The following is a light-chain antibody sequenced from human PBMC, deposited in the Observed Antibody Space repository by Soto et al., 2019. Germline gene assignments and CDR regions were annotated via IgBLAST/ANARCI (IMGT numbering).Light chain of an antibody. CDR3: ATWDASLTAEV. CDR2: DNN. J-gene: IGLJ2*01. CDR1: RSNIGNNY. Sequence: QSVLTQPPSVSAAPGQKVTISCFGSRSNIGNNYVSWYQQLPGSAPKLLIYDNNKRPSGIPDRFSGSKSGTSGTLAITGLQTGDEADYHCATWDASLTAEVFGGGTKVTVL. V-gene: IGLV1-51*01.